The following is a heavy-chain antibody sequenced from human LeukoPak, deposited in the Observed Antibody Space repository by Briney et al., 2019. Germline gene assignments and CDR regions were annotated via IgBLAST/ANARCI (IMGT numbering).Heavy chain of an antibody. CDR3: ARSLSSQWLVLLH. Sequence: GGSLRLSCAASGFTFSNYGMHWVRRAPGKGLEWVAFIRYDGINKYYADSVKGRFTISRDNAKNTLYLQMNSLRAEDTAVYYCARSLSSQWLVLLHWGQGTLVTVSS. CDR2: IRYDGINK. D-gene: IGHD6-19*01. V-gene: IGHV3-30*02. CDR1: GFTFSNYG. J-gene: IGHJ4*02.